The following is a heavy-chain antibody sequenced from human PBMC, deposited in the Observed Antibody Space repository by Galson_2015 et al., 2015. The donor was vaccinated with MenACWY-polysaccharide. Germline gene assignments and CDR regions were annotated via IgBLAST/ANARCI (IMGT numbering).Heavy chain of an antibody. CDR1: GFTFSDYW. J-gene: IGHJ5*02. CDR2: INSDGSST. D-gene: IGHD3-10*01. Sequence: SLRLSCAASGFTFSDYWMHWVRQAPGKGLVWVSRINSDGSSTSYADSVKGRFTISRDNAKNTLYLQMNSLRAEDTAVYYCARGIISMVRGVGITSSWFDPWGQGTLVIISS. V-gene: IGHV3-74*01. CDR3: ARGIISMVRGVGITSSWFDP.